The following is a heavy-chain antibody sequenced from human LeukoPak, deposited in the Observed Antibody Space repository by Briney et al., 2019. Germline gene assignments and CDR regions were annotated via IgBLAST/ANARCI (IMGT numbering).Heavy chain of an antibody. Sequence: PGGSLRLSCAASGFTFSSYAMSWVRQAPGKGLEWVSAISGSGGSTYYADSVKGRFTISRDNSKNTLYLQMNSLRAEDTAVYYCARSSYYDFWSGYTVGALDIWGQGTMVTVSS. CDR2: ISGSGGST. J-gene: IGHJ3*02. CDR3: ARSSYYDFWSGYTVGALDI. V-gene: IGHV3-23*01. CDR1: GFTFSSYA. D-gene: IGHD3-3*01.